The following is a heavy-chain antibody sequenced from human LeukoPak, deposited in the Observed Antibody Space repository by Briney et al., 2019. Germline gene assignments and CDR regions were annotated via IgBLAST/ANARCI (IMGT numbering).Heavy chain of an antibody. Sequence: SETLSLTCTVSGGSIGSYYWSWIRQPPGKGLEWIGYIYYSGSTNYNPSLKSRVTISVDTSKNQFSLKLSSVTAADTAVYYCAREPPGYYYDSSGYFDYWGQGTLVTVSS. CDR3: AREPPGYYYDSSGYFDY. CDR1: GGSIGSYY. D-gene: IGHD3-22*01. V-gene: IGHV4-59*01. CDR2: IYYSGST. J-gene: IGHJ4*02.